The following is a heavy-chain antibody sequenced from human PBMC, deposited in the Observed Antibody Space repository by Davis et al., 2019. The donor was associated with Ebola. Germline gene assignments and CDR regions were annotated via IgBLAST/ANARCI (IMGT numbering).Heavy chain of an antibody. J-gene: IGHJ4*02. D-gene: IGHD6-13*01. CDR3: ASLGGSSWYMDY. CDR2: ISSNGGST. CDR1: GFTFSSYA. Sequence: PGGSLRLSCSASGFTFSSYAMHWVRQAPGKGLEYVSAISSNGGSTYYADSVKGRFTISRDNSKNTLYLQMNSLRDEDTAVYYCASLGGSSWYMDYWGQGTLVTVSS. V-gene: IGHV3-64*04.